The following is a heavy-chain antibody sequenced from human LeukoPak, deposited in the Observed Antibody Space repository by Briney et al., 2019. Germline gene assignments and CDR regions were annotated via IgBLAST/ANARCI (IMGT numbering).Heavy chain of an antibody. CDR3: ARDLGTLGY. CDR2: ISSSSATI. CDR1: GFTFTNYA. V-gene: IGHV3-48*01. Sequence: GGSLRLSCAASGFTFTNYAMSWVRQAPGKGLEWVSYISSSSATIYYADSVKGRFTTSRDNAKNSLYLQMNSLRAEDTAVYYCARDLGTLGYWGQGTLVTVSS. J-gene: IGHJ4*02. D-gene: IGHD3-16*01.